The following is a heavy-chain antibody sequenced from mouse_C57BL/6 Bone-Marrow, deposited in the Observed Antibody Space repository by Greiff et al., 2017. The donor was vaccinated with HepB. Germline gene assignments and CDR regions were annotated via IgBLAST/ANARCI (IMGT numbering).Heavy chain of an antibody. J-gene: IGHJ2*01. CDR1: GYTFTSYW. D-gene: IGHD1-1*01. CDR3: ARGMYYYGRDY. CDR2: IHPNSGST. V-gene: IGHV1-64*01. Sequence: QVQLQQSGAELVKPGASVKLSCKASGYTFTSYWMHWVKQRPGQGLEWIGMIHPNSGSTNYNEKFKSKATLTVDKSSSTAYMQLSSLTSEDAAVYYCARGMYYYGRDYWGQGTTLTVSS.